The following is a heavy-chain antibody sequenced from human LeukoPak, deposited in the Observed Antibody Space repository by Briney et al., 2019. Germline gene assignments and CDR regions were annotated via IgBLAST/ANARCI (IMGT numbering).Heavy chain of an antibody. J-gene: IGHJ6*02. D-gene: IGHD2-8*01. V-gene: IGHV4-34*01. CDR2: INHSGST. CDR3: ARDKVLDYYYGMDV. Sequence: SETLSLTCAVYGGSFSGYYWSWIRQPPGKGLEWIGEINHSGSTNYNPSLKSRVTISVDTSKNQFSLKLSSVTAADTAVYYCARDKVLDYYYGMDVWGQGTTVTVSS. CDR1: GGSFSGYY.